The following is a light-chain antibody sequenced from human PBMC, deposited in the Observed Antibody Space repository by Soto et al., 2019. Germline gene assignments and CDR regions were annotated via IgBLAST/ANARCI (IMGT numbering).Light chain of an antibody. CDR1: QSISTW. Sequence: DIQMTQYPSTLSASVGDRVNLTCRASQSISTWLAWYQQKPGKAPKVLTSDASNLASGVPSRFSGSGSGTEFTLSISSLQPDDFATYYCQQYHTYPRTFGQGTKVDNK. CDR2: DAS. CDR3: QQYHTYPRT. J-gene: IGKJ1*01. V-gene: IGKV1-5*01.